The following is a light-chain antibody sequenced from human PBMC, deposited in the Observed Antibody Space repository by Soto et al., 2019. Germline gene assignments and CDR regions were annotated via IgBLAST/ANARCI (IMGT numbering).Light chain of an antibody. Sequence: EIVLTQSPGTLSLSPGERATLSCRASQSVSSTYLAWYQQKPGQAPSLLIYGASSRATGIPDRFSGSGSGTDFTLTITRLEPEDFTVYYYQQYSSSVRTFGQGTKVEIK. J-gene: IGKJ1*01. V-gene: IGKV3-20*01. CDR3: QQYSSSVRT. CDR1: QSVSSTY. CDR2: GAS.